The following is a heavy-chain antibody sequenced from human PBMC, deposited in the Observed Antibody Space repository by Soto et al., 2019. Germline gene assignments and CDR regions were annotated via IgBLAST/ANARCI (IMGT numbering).Heavy chain of an antibody. CDR2: IYWDDDK. Sequence: QITLKESGPTLVKPTQTLTLTCTLSGFSLSTSGVGVGWIRQPPGKALEWLALIYWDDDKRYSPFLKSRLTIXKXXSKHQVVLTLTNMDPVDTATYYCAHKGDGYRGFKYWGQGTLVTVSS. J-gene: IGHJ4*02. D-gene: IGHD5-12*01. CDR3: AHKGDGYRGFKY. V-gene: IGHV2-5*02. CDR1: GFSLSTSGVG.